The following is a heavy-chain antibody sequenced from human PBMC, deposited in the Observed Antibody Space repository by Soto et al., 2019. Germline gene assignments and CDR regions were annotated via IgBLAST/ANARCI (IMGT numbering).Heavy chain of an antibody. Sequence: VQLVPSGAEVKKPGSSVTLSCKASGGTFHWYTISWVRQAPGPGLEWMGGIIPLFGTANYAQKFQGRVAIIADESTSAAYMELRSLRSEDTAVYYCALWGFRDGNNSKYNYSGMDVWGQGTTVTVSS. CDR3: ALWGFRDGNNSKYNYSGMDV. CDR1: GGTFHWYT. V-gene: IGHV1-69*01. J-gene: IGHJ6*02. D-gene: IGHD1-1*01. CDR2: IIPLFGTA.